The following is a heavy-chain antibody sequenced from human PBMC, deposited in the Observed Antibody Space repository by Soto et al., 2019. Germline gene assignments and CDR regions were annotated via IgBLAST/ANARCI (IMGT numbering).Heavy chain of an antibody. CDR1: GFSLSTSGMC. CDR2: IDGDDDK. Sequence: SGPTLVNPTQSLTLTCTFSGFSLSTSGMCVSWIRQPPGKALEWLALIDGDDDKYYSTSLKTRLTISKDTSKNQVVLTLTNMDPVDTATYYCARITVVRGLTRNFYYYGLDVWGQGTTVTVSS. CDR3: ARITVVRGLTRNFYYYGLDV. D-gene: IGHD3-10*01. J-gene: IGHJ6*02. V-gene: IGHV2-70*01.